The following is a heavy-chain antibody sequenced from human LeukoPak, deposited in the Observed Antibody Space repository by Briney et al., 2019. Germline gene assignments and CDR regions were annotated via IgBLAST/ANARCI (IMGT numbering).Heavy chain of an antibody. J-gene: IGHJ6*02. CDR2: IYYRGSA. CDR1: GDSMSTSY. D-gene: IGHD2-8*02. V-gene: IGHV4-59*01. CDR3: ARLADPGYWYYYYYGMDV. Sequence: SETLSLTCTVSGDSMSTSYWSWIRQPPGKGLEWIGYIYYRGSANYNPSLKSRVTISVDTSKNQFSLKLSSVTAADTAVYYCARLADPGYWYYYYYGMDVWGQGTTVTVSS.